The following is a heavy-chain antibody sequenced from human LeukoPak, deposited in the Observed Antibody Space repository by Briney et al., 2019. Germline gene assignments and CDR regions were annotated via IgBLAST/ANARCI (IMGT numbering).Heavy chain of an antibody. CDR2: IYYDGST. CDR1: GGSISSNNYY. Sequence: SETLSLTCTVSGGSISSNNYYWGWIRQPPGKGLERIGGIYYDGSTYYNPSLKSRLTISADTSKNQFSLKVTSVTAADTAVYYCSTTTRGWYGVGDHWGQGALVTVSS. D-gene: IGHD6-19*01. V-gene: IGHV4-39*01. CDR3: STTTRGWYGVGDH. J-gene: IGHJ4*02.